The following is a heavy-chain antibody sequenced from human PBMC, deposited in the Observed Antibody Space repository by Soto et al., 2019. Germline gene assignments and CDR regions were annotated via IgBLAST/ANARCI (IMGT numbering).Heavy chain of an antibody. D-gene: IGHD4-4*01. CDR3: ARSLRATSPVTF. CDR2: ISETGSHT. CDR1: GFTFTDYH. V-gene: IGHV3-11*06. J-gene: IGHJ4*02. Sequence: GGSLRLSCEASGFTFTDYHMSWIRQAPGKGLEWVALISETGSHTAYAESVKGRFTISRDNARPSVFLQMNSLRSDDTAVYFCARSLRATSPVTFWGQGTPVTVSS.